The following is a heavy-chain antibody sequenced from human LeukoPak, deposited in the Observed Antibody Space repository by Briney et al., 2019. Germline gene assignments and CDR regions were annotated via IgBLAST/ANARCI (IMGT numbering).Heavy chain of an antibody. V-gene: IGHV1-69*01. Sequence: SVKVSCKASGGTFSSYAISWVRQAPGQGLEWMGGIIPIFGTANYAQKFQGRVTITADESTSTAYMELSSLRSEDTAVYYCARAVLAVAVRGELDYWGQGTLVTVSS. D-gene: IGHD6-19*01. CDR3: ARAVLAVAVRGELDY. CDR1: GGTFSSYA. J-gene: IGHJ4*02. CDR2: IIPIFGTA.